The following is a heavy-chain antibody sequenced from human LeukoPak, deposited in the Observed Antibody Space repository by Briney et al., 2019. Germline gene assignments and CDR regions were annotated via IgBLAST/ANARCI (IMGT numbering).Heavy chain of an antibody. D-gene: IGHD1-26*01. Sequence: SVKVSCKASGGTFSSYAISWVRQAPGRGLEWMGGIIPIFGTANYAQKSQGRVTITADESTSTAYMELSSLRSEDTAVYYCARASSIVGVVYFDYWGQGTLVTVSS. CDR2: IIPIFGTA. CDR1: GGTFSSYA. CDR3: ARASSIVGVVYFDY. J-gene: IGHJ4*02. V-gene: IGHV1-69*13.